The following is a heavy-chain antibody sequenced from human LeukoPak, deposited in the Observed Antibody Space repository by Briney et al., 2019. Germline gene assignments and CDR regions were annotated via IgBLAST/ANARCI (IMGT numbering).Heavy chain of an antibody. D-gene: IGHD1-14*01. J-gene: IGHJ5*02. CDR1: GFNFSDHY. Sequence: GGSLRLSCAASGFNFSDHYTSWLRQAPGKGLEWLAYISSSDYSRYYADSVKGRFTISRDNTKNSLFLQMNSLRDGDTAVYYCARGKRRIDHWGQGTLVTVSS. V-gene: IGHV3-11*01. CDR3: ARGKRRIDH. CDR2: ISSSDYSR.